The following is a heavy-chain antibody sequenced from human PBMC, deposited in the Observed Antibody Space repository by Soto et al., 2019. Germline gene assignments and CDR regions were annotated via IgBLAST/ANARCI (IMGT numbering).Heavy chain of an antibody. D-gene: IGHD5-12*01. CDR3: ACGNLGWLQGWYFDL. Sequence: QVQLVQSGAEVKKPGSSVTVSCKASGGTFSSYTISWVRQAPGQGLEWMGGIIPIFVTANYAQKFQGSVTITADESTSPAYMELDSLGSEGTAVYYCACGNLGWLQGWYFDLWGGGPLVTVSS. CDR2: IIPIFVTA. CDR1: GGTFSSYT. V-gene: IGHV1-69*12. J-gene: IGHJ2*01.